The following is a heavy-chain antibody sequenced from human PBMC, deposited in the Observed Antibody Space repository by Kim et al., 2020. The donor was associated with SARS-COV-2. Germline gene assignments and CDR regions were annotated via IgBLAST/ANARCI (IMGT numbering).Heavy chain of an antibody. V-gene: IGHV5-51*01. D-gene: IGHD6-25*01. CDR1: GYSFASYW. J-gene: IGHJ5*02. CDR2: IYPGDYDT. CDR3: ARRQYSSGSPHFYP. Sequence: GESLKISCKGSGYSFASYWIGWVRQMPGKGLEWMGIIYPGDYDTRYSPSFQGQVTISVDKSISTAYLQWSSLKASGTAMYYCARRQYSSGSPHFYPWGQGTLVTVSS.